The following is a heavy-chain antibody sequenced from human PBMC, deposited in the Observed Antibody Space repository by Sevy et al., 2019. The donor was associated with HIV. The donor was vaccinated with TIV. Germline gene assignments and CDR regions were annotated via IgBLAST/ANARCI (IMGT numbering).Heavy chain of an antibody. CDR3: ARGPDDYYDSRDFDY. CDR1: GFTFSSYA. Sequence: GGSLRLSCAASGFTFSSYAMHWVRQAPGKGLEWVAVISYDGSNKYYADSVKGRFTISRDNSKNTLYLQMNSLRAEVTAVYYCARGPDDYYDSRDFDYWGQGTLVTVSS. CDR2: ISYDGSNK. J-gene: IGHJ4*02. V-gene: IGHV3-30-3*01. D-gene: IGHD3-22*01.